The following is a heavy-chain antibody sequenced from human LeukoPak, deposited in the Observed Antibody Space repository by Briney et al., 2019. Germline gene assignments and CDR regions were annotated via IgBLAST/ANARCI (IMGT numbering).Heavy chain of an antibody. V-gene: IGHV1-2*02. D-gene: IGHD6-13*01. Sequence: ASVKVSCKASGGTFSSYAISWVRQAPGQGLEWMGWINPNSGGTNYAQKFQGRVTMTRDTSISTAYMELSSLRSEDTAVYYCASSSSWLPSGYWGQGTLVTVS. CDR3: ASSSSWLPSGY. J-gene: IGHJ4*02. CDR1: GGTFSSYA. CDR2: INPNSGGT.